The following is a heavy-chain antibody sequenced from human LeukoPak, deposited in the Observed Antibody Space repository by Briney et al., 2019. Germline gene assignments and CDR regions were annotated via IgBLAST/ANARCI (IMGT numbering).Heavy chain of an antibody. CDR2: ISSSGGHII. CDR1: GFTFSDYY. D-gene: IGHD2-2*01. Sequence: GGSLRLSCAASGFTFSDYYMSWIRQAPGKGLEWISCISSSGGHIIYYADSVKGRFTISRDNAKNSLYLQMNSLRAEDTAVYYCARDCSSTSCYFDAFDIWGQGTTVTVSS. CDR3: ARDCSSTSCYFDAFDI. V-gene: IGHV3-11*04. J-gene: IGHJ3*02.